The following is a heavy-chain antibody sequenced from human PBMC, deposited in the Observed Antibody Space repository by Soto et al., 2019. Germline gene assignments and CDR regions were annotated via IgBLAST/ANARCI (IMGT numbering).Heavy chain of an antibody. CDR3: ARVSSSAAATGAFDS. CDR1: GGSFSGYS. V-gene: IGHV4-34*01. J-gene: IGHJ3*02. Sequence: SETLSLTCAVYGGSFSGYSWSWIRQPPGQGLEWIGEINHSGSTNYNPSLKSRVTISVDTSKNQFSLKLSSVTAADTAVYYCARVSSSAAATGAFDSWGQGTMVTISS. D-gene: IGHD2-15*01. CDR2: INHSGST.